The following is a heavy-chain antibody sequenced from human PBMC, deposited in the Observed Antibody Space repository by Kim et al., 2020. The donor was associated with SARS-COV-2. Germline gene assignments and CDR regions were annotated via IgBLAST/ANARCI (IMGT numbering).Heavy chain of an antibody. Sequence: SETLSLTCAVYGGSFSGYYWSWIRQPPGKGLEWIGEINHSGSTNYNPSLKSRVTISVDTSKNQFSLKLSSVTAAHTAVYYCARGRKVGGYDYYYYYYGMDVWGQGTTVTVSS. V-gene: IGHV4-34*01. CDR3: ARGRKVGGYDYYYYYYGMDV. CDR1: GGSFSGYY. J-gene: IGHJ6*02. CDR2: INHSGST. D-gene: IGHD5-12*01.